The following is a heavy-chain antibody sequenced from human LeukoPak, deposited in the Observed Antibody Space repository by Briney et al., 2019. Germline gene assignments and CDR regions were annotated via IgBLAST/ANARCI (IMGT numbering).Heavy chain of an antibody. D-gene: IGHD6-19*01. Sequence: SETLSLTCTVSGGSISSSSYYWGWIRQPPGTGLEWIGTIYYSGSTYYNPSLKSRVTISVDTSKNQFSLNLSSVTAADTAVYYCARLLVGGSYWYFDLWGRGTLVTVSS. J-gene: IGHJ2*01. CDR2: IYYSGST. V-gene: IGHV4-39*01. CDR1: GGSISSSSYY. CDR3: ARLLVGGSYWYFDL.